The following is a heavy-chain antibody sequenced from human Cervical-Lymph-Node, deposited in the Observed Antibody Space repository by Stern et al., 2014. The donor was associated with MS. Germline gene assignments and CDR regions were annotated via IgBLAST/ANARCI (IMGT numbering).Heavy chain of an antibody. D-gene: IGHD3-3*01. CDR3: ARDMSDFWSDYGHNWFDP. V-gene: IGHV7-4-1*02. CDR2: INSNTWAP. J-gene: IGHJ5*02. CDR1: GYTFTKYL. Sequence: QVQLVQSGSELKKSGASVTVSCKASGYTFTKYLIHWVRQAPGQGLEWMGWINSNTWAPRYARDFAGRFVFALDTSVTTAYLQISRLKTEDTAVYYCARDMSDFWSDYGHNWFDPWGQGTLVTVSS.